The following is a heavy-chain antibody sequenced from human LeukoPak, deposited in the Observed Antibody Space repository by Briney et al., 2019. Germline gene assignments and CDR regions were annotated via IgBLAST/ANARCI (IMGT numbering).Heavy chain of an antibody. Sequence: GGSLRLSCAASRFTFSSYWMSWVRQAPGKGLEWVANIKQDGSETYYVDSVKGRFTISRDNAKNSLYLQMNGLRAEDTAVYYCATIAAAGTYWGQGTLVTVSS. CDR1: RFTFSSYW. V-gene: IGHV3-7*05. CDR2: IKQDGSET. D-gene: IGHD6-13*01. CDR3: ATIAAAGTY. J-gene: IGHJ4*02.